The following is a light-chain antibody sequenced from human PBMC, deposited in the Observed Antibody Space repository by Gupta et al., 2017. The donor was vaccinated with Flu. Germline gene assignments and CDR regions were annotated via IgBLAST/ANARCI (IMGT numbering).Light chain of an antibody. CDR1: QTVRSN. J-gene: IGKJ1*01. V-gene: IGKV3-15*01. CDR2: GVS. Sequence: EIVLTQSPATLSLSPGERATLSCGASQTVRSNFLAWYQQKPGQAPRLLIYGVSTRATGVPARFSGSGSGTEFTLTISSLQSEDFALYYCQQHSDWPLTVGQGTKVEIK. CDR3: QQHSDWPLT.